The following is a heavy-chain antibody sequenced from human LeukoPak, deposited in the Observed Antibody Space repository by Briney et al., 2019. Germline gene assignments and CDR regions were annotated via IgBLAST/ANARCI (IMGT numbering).Heavy chain of an antibody. CDR3: ARLRYSSGNYFDY. CDR2: IYHSGST. V-gene: IGHV4-38-2*01. CDR1: GYSISSGYY. J-gene: IGHJ4*02. D-gene: IGHD6-19*01. Sequence: SETLSLTCAVSGYSISSGYYWGWIRQPPGKGLEWIGSIYHSGSTYYNPSLKSRVTISVDTSKNRFSLKLSSVTAADTAVYYCARLRYSSGNYFDYWGQGTLVTVSS.